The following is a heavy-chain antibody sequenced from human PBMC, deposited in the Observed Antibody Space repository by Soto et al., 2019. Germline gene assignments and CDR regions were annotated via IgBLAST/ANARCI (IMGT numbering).Heavy chain of an antibody. Sequence: GGSLRLSCAASGFTFSRYEMNWVRQAPGKGLEWLSYISSSGSTMYYADSVKGRFTISRDNAKNSLFLQMNSLSAEDTAVYYCATRPGGGGAFDFWGQGTMVTVSS. CDR2: ISSSGSTM. CDR1: GFTFSRYE. D-gene: IGHD3-10*01. V-gene: IGHV3-48*03. CDR3: ATRPGGGGAFDF. J-gene: IGHJ3*01.